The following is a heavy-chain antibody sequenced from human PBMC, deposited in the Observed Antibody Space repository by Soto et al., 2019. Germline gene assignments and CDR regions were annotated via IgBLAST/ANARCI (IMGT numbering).Heavy chain of an antibody. D-gene: IGHD3-9*01. CDR1: GFIFNNSG. Sequence: GGSLRLSCAASGFIFNNSGMNWVRLAPGKGLEWVGRIKSKTDGGTTDYAATVKGRFTISRDDSKNTLYLQMNSLKTEDTAVYYCTTDKRYFDWTRGFDYWGQGTLVTVSS. J-gene: IGHJ4*02. V-gene: IGHV3-15*01. CDR3: TTDKRYFDWTRGFDY. CDR2: IKSKTDGGTT.